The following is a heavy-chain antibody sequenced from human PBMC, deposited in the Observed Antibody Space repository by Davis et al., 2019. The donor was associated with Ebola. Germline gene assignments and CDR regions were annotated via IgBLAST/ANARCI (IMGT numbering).Heavy chain of an antibody. CDR2: INHSGST. CDR1: GGSFSGYY. J-gene: IGHJ4*02. D-gene: IGHD3-9*01. CDR3: ASLYLTGAY. V-gene: IGHV4-34*01. Sequence: SETLSLTCAVYGGSFSGYYWSWIRQPPGKGLEWIGEINHSGSTNYNPSLKSRVTISVGTSKNQFSLKLSSVTAADTAVYYCASLYLTGAYWGQGTLVTVSS.